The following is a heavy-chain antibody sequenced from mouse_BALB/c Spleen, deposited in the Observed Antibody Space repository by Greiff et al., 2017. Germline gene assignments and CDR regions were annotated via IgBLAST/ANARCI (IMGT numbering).Heavy chain of an antibody. D-gene: IGHD2-4*01. CDR1: GFNIKDTY. J-gene: IGHJ4*01. CDR3: ARGMSTTDYYAMDY. Sequence: EVQLQQSGAELVKPGASVKLSCTASGFNIKDTYMHWVKQRPEQGLEWIGRIDPANGNTKYDPKFQGKATITADTSSNTAYLQLSSLTSEDTAVYYCARGMSTTDYYAMDYWGQGTSVTVSA. V-gene: IGHV14-3*02. CDR2: IDPANGNT.